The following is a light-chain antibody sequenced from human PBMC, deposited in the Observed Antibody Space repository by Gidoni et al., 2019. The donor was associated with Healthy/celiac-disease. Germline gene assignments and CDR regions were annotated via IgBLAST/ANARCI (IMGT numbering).Light chain of an antibody. CDR3: QQYNSYWGT. CDR2: DAS. CDR1: QSISSW. Sequence: DIQMTQSPSTLSASVGDRVTITCRASQSISSWLAWYQQKPGKAPKLLIYDASSLESGVPSRFSGSGSGTEFPLTISSLQPDDFATYYCQQYNSYWGTFGQXTKVEIK. V-gene: IGKV1-5*01. J-gene: IGKJ1*01.